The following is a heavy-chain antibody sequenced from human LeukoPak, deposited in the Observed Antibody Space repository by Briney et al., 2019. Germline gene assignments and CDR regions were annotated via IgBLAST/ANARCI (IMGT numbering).Heavy chain of an antibody. J-gene: IGHJ4*02. Sequence: ASVKIPCKVSGYTFTDYYMHWVQQAPGKGLEWMGLVDPEDGETIYAEKFQGRVTITADTSTDTAYMELSSLRSEDTAVYYCVRECSSTSCPFDYWGQGTLVTVSS. V-gene: IGHV1-69-2*01. CDR2: VDPEDGET. CDR3: VRECSSTSCPFDY. CDR1: GYTFTDYY. D-gene: IGHD2-2*01.